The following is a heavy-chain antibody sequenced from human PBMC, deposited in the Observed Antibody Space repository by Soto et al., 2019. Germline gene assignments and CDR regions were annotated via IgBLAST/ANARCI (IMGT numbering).Heavy chain of an antibody. CDR3: ARDSAPNIAARPYYYYGMDV. CDR2: IYYSGST. Sequence: QLQLQESGPGLVKPSETLSLTCTVSGGSISSSSYYWGWIRQPPGKGLEWIGSIYYSGSTYYNPSLKSRVTISVDTSKNQFSLKLSSVTAADTAVYYCARDSAPNIAARPYYYYGMDVWGQGTTVTVSS. V-gene: IGHV4-39*02. J-gene: IGHJ6*02. CDR1: GGSISSSSYY. D-gene: IGHD6-6*01.